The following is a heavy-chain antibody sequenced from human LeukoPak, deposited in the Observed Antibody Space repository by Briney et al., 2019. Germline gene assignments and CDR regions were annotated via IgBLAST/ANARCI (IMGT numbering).Heavy chain of an antibody. J-gene: IGHJ3*02. D-gene: IGHD6-13*01. Sequence: PGGSLRLSCAASGFTFSSSNMNWVRQAPGKGLEWVSVVNSGGSTYYVDSVKGRFTISRDTSNNTLFLQMNSLRAEDTAVYYCARWYGSSRNAFDIWGQGTMVTVSS. CDR2: VNSGGST. V-gene: IGHV3-53*01. CDR3: ARWYGSSRNAFDI. CDR1: GFTFSSSN.